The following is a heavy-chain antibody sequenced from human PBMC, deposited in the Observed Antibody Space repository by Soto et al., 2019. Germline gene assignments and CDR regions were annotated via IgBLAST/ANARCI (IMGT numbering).Heavy chain of an antibody. CDR1: GGSFSGYY. CDR2: INHSGST. J-gene: IGHJ6*02. D-gene: IGHD2-2*01. V-gene: IGHV4-34*01. CDR3: ARGPGVDYYYYYGMDV. Sequence: SETLSLTCAVYGGSFSGYYWSWIRQPPGKGLEWIGEINHSGSTNYNPSLKSRVTISVDTSKNQFSLKLSSVTAADTAVYYCARGPGVDYYYYYGMDVWGQGTTVTVSS.